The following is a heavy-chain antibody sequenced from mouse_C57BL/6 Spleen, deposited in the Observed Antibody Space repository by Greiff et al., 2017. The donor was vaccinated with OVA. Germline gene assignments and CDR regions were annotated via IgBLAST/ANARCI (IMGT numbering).Heavy chain of an antibody. J-gene: IGHJ1*03. CDR3: ARRMNYYGSSPWYFDV. D-gene: IGHD1-1*01. CDR2: ISPGDGDT. Sequence: VQLQQSGAELVKPGASVKISCKASGYAFSSYWMNWVKQRPGKGLEWIGQISPGDGDTNYNGKFKGKATLTADKSSSTAYMQLSSLTSEDSAVYFCARRMNYYGSSPWYFDVWGTGTTVTVSS. CDR1: GYAFSSYW. V-gene: IGHV1-80*01.